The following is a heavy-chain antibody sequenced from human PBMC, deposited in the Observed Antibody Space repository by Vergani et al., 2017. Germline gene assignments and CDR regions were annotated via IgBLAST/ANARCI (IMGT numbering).Heavy chain of an antibody. CDR1: GGSISRYS. D-gene: IGHD3-9*01. J-gene: IGHJ6*03. CDR2: IYYSGST. CDR3: ARDNYEILTGYYTDYYYYYMDV. Sequence: QVQLQESGPGLVKPSETLSLPCTVSGGSISRYSWSWIRQPPGKGLEWIGYIYYSGSTNYNPSLKSRVTISVDTSKNQFSLKLSSVTAADTAVYYCARDNYEILTGYYTDYYYYYMDVWGKGTTVTVSS. V-gene: IGHV4-59*01.